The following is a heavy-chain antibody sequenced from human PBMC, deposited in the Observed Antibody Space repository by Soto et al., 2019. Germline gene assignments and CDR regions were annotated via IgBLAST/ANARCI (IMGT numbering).Heavy chain of an antibody. D-gene: IGHD6-13*01. CDR3: ARDRYSSSWYSD. V-gene: IGHV4-59*01. CDR1: GGSISSYY. J-gene: IGHJ6*02. Sequence: PSETLSLTCTVSGGSISSYYWSWIRQPPGKGLEWIGYIYYSGSTNYNPSLKSRVTISVDTSKNQFSLKLSSVTAADTAVYYCARDRYSSSWYSDWGQGITVTVSS. CDR2: IYYSGST.